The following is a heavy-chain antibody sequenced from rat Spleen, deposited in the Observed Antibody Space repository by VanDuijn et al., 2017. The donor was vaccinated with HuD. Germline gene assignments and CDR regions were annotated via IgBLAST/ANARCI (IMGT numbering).Heavy chain of an antibody. V-gene: IGHV5-22*01. CDR1: GFTFSNYG. CDR3: TRTVQLRGDY. J-gene: IGHJ2*01. D-gene: IGHD1-5*01. CDR2: IRYEGSKT. Sequence: EVKLVESGGGLVQPGRSLKLSCAASGFTFSNYGMYWIRQAPKKGLEWVASIRYEGSKTYYGDSVKGRFTMSRENAKSTLNLQMNSLRSEDTATYYWTRTVQLRGDYWGQGVMVTVSS.